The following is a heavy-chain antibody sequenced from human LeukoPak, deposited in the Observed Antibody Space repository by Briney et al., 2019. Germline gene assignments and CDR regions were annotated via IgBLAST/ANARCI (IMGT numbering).Heavy chain of an antibody. V-gene: IGHV4-30-4*08. J-gene: IGHJ4*02. CDR3: ARTYCSSTSCYTFDY. Sequence: PSQTLSLTCTVSGGSISSGDYYWSWIRQPPGKGLEWIGYIYYSGSTYYNPSPKSRVTISVDTSKNQFSLKLSSVTAADTAVYYCARTYCSSTSCYTFDYWSQGTLVTVSS. CDR2: IYYSGST. D-gene: IGHD2-2*02. CDR1: GGSISSGDYY.